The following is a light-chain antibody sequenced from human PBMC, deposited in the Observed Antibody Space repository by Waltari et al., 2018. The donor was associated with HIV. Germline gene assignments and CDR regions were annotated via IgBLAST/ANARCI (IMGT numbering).Light chain of an antibody. CDR2: NNN. CDR1: RSNIGPFS. J-gene: IGLJ2*01. Sequence: QSVLTQPPSASGTPGPRVTISCSGGRSNIGPFSVNLYQQGPGTAPNLLIDNNNHGPAVVPDRFSGSKYGTSASLAISGLQSEDEADYYCATWEHRLNGPIFGGGTRLTVL. CDR3: ATWEHRLNGPI. V-gene: IGLV1-44*01.